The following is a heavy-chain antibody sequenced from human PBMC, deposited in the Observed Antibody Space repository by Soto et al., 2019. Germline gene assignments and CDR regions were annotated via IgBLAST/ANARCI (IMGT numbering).Heavy chain of an antibody. CDR3: ARLGYCSSTSCYHYYYGMDV. D-gene: IGHD2-2*01. CDR1: GYTFTSYA. Sequence: GASVKVSCKASGYTFTSYAMHWVRQAPGQRLEWMGWVNAGNGNTKYSQKFQGRVTITRDTSASTAYMELSSLRSEDTAVYYYARLGYCSSTSCYHYYYGMDVWRQGTTVTVSS. CDR2: VNAGNGNT. J-gene: IGHJ6*02. V-gene: IGHV1-3*01.